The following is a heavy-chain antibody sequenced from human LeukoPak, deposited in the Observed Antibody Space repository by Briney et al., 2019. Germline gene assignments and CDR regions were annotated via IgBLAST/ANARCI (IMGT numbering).Heavy chain of an antibody. CDR2: IYYSGST. Sequence: SETLSLTCTVSGGSISSYYWSWIRQPPGKGLEWIGYIYYSGSTNYNPSRKSRVTISVDTSKNQFSLKLSSVTAADTAVYYCARVGHYGSGSYLDYWGQGTLVTVSS. CDR3: ARVGHYGSGSYLDY. D-gene: IGHD3-10*01. J-gene: IGHJ4*02. CDR1: GGSISSYY. V-gene: IGHV4-59*01.